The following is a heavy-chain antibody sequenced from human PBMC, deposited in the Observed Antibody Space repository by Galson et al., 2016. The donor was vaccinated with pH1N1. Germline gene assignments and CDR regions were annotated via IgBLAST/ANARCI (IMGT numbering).Heavy chain of an antibody. D-gene: IGHD5-12*01. CDR3: ARDFYRGYAVWRLDY. Sequence: SVKVSCKESGYTFSTYNIHWVRQAPGQGLEWMGIINPSGDTTNYAQKFQGRGTITRDTSANTVYMELSSLRSEDTAVQYCARDFYRGYAVWRLDYWGQGTLVTVSS. CDR1: GYTFSTYN. J-gene: IGHJ4*02. CDR2: INPSGDTT. V-gene: IGHV1-46*01.